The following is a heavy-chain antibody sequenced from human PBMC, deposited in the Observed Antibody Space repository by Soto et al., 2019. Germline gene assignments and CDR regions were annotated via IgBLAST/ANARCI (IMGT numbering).Heavy chain of an antibody. CDR2: INTNGVNT. Sequence: PGGSLRLSCAASGFTFSGYSMFWVRQAPGKGLEYVSAINTNGVNTFYAKSVKGRFTISRDNSKNTMHLQMGSLRAEDMAVYYCARGRVEDSSGWATYFDYWGQGTLVTVSS. J-gene: IGHJ4*02. CDR3: ARGRVEDSSGWATYFDY. D-gene: IGHD6-19*01. CDR1: GFTFSGYS. V-gene: IGHV3-64*01.